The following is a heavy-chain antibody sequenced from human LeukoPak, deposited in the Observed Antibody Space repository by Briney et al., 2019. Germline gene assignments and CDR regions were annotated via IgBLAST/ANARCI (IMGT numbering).Heavy chain of an antibody. CDR3: ARVGVAPMIVVGRWFDP. D-gene: IGHD3-22*01. CDR1: GGSFSGYY. CDR2: IYYSGRT. V-gene: IGHV4-34*01. J-gene: IGHJ5*02. Sequence: PSETLSLTCAVYGGSFSGYYWGWIRQPPGKGLEWIGSIYYSGRTYYNPSLKSRVTISVDKSKNQFSLKLSSVTAADTAVYYCARVGVAPMIVVGRWFDPWGQGTLVTVSS.